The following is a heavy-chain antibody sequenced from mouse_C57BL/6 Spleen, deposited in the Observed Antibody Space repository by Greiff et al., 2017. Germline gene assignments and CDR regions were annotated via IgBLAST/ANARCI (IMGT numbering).Heavy chain of an antibody. J-gene: IGHJ4*01. CDR1: GFSLTSYG. CDR3: AKTPSYSNYDAMDY. Sequence: VKLVESGPGLVQPSQSLSITCTVSGFSLTSYGVHWVRQPPGKGLEWLGVIWSGGSTDYNAAFISRLSISKDNSKSQVFFKMNSLQADDTDIYYCAKTPSYSNYDAMDYWGQGTSVTVSS. CDR2: IWSGGST. D-gene: IGHD2-5*01. V-gene: IGHV2-4*01.